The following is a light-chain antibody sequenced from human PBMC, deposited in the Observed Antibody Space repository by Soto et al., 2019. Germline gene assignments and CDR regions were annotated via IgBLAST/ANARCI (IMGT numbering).Light chain of an antibody. Sequence: EIVMTQSPATLSVSLGEGVTLSCRASQRVSSNLAWYQQRPGQAPRLLIYGPSTRATGIPARFSGSGSGTEFTLTISSLQSEDFAVYYCQQYNNWPPITFGQGTRLEIK. CDR3: QQYNNWPPIT. J-gene: IGKJ5*01. CDR2: GPS. V-gene: IGKV3-15*01. CDR1: QRVSSN.